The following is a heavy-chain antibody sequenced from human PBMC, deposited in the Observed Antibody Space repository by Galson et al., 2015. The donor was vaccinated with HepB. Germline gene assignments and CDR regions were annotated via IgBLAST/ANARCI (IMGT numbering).Heavy chain of an antibody. D-gene: IGHD6-19*01. Sequence: SLRLSCAASGFTFSSYWMHWVRQVPGKGLVWVSRINKDGSSTSYADSVKGRFTISRDNAKNTLYLQMNSLRAEDTAVYYCAKTPYSSGWYRVVDYYYYYGMDVWGQGTTVTVSS. V-gene: IGHV3-74*01. CDR2: INKDGSST. J-gene: IGHJ6*02. CDR3: AKTPYSSGWYRVVDYYYYYGMDV. CDR1: GFTFSSYW.